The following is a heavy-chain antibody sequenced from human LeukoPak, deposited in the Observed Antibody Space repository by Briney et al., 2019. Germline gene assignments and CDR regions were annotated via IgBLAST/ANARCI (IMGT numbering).Heavy chain of an antibody. Sequence: SETLSLTCSVSGGSISSYYWSWIRQPPGKGLEWIGYIYHSGSTYYNPSLKSRVTISVDRSKNQFSLKLSSVTAADTAVYYCAREVTIFGVVNWFDPWGQGTLVTVSS. CDR1: GGSISSYY. CDR2: IYHSGST. CDR3: AREVTIFGVVNWFDP. D-gene: IGHD3-3*01. V-gene: IGHV4-59*12. J-gene: IGHJ5*02.